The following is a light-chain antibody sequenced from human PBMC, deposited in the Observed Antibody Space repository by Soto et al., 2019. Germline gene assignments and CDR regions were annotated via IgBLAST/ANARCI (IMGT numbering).Light chain of an antibody. Sequence: QSVLTQPPSVSAAPGQKVTISCSGSSSNIENSHVCWYQQLPGTAPKLLIYDNNKRPSGIPDRFSGSKSGTSATLGITGLQTGDEADYYCGTWDSSLSAGLFGGGTKLTVL. V-gene: IGLV1-51*01. CDR3: GTWDSSLSAGL. CDR1: SSNIENSH. CDR2: DNN. J-gene: IGLJ2*01.